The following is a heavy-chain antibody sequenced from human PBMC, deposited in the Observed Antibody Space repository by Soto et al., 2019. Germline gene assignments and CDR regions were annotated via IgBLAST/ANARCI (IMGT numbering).Heavy chain of an antibody. J-gene: IGHJ5*02. CDR1: GGSISSSDFY. CDR3: AVVDSTGNWFDP. Sequence: QLQLQESGPGLVKPSETLSLTCTVSGGSISSSDFYWGWLRQPPGKGLDFIGSMYYSGTTYYNPSLKNQITISVDTSKNQFSLKLISVTAADTAVYYCAVVDSTGNWFDPWGQGALVTVSS. V-gene: IGHV4-39*01. CDR2: MYYSGTT. D-gene: IGHD3-22*01.